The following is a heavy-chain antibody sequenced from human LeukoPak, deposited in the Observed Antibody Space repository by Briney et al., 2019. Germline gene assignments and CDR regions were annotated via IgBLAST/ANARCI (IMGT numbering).Heavy chain of an antibody. Sequence: PSETLSLTCTVSGGSISSYYWSWIRQPPGKGLEWIGYIYYSGSTNYNPSLKSRVTISVDTSKNQFSLKLSSVTAADTAVYYCARLRCSSTSCYRVQHWGQGTLVTVSS. V-gene: IGHV4-59*08. J-gene: IGHJ1*01. CDR3: ARLRCSSTSCYRVQH. CDR2: IYYSGST. CDR1: GGSISSYY. D-gene: IGHD2-2*01.